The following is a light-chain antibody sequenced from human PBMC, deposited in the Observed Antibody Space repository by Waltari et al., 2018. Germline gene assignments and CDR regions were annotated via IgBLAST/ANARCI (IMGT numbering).Light chain of an antibody. CDR2: PAS. J-gene: IGKJ4*01. Sequence: DIVFTQSPATLSLSPGERATLSCRASPTISNYLAWYQQKPGQAPRLLIYPASNRATGIPARFNGSGSGTDFTLTISSLEPEDFTVYYCQQRTDWPLTFGGGTTVEIK. CDR1: PTISNY. V-gene: IGKV3-11*01. CDR3: QQRTDWPLT.